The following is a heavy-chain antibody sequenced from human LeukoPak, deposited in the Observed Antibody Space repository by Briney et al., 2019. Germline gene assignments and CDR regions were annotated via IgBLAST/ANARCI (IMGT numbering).Heavy chain of an antibody. Sequence: SETLSLXCAVSGYSISSGYYWGWIRQPPGKGLEWIGSIYHSGSTYYNPSLKSRITISVDTSKNQFSLKLSSVTAADTAVYYCARLNRDHYDILTGYYQRKYYFDYWGQGTLVTVSS. J-gene: IGHJ4*02. CDR3: ARLNRDHYDILTGYYQRKYYFDY. CDR1: GYSISSGYY. CDR2: IYHSGST. V-gene: IGHV4-38-2*01. D-gene: IGHD3-9*01.